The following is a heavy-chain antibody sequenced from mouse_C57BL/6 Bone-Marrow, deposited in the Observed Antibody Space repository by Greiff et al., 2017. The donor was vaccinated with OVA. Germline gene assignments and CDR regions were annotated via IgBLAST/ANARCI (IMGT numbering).Heavy chain of an antibody. CDR1: GYTFTGYW. V-gene: IGHV1-9*01. CDR3: ALEGGSTHAMYY. J-gene: IGHJ4*01. Sequence: VKLQESGAELMKPGASVKLSCKATGYTFTGYWIEWVKQRPGHGLEWIGEILPGSGSTNYNEKFKGKATFTADTSSNTAYMQLSRQTTEDSANYNCALEGGSTHAMYYWGQGTSVTVSS. D-gene: IGHD1-1*01. CDR2: ILPGSGST.